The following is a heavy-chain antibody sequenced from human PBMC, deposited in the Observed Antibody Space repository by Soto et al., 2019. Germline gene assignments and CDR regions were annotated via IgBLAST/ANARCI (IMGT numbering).Heavy chain of an antibody. D-gene: IGHD5-18*01. CDR1: GGSISSSSYS. CDR2: IYDSGST. J-gene: IGHJ6*02. V-gene: IGHV4-39*01. CDR3: AWDVDTGMDSYGMDV. Sequence: HLQLQESGPGLVKTSETMSLTCTVSGGSISSSSYSGGGIRQPPGKGLEWIGSIYDSGSTYYNPYLKGRVTMSVDTYKIQFSLNLSAVTAADTAVYYCAWDVDTGMDSYGMDVCGHGTTVTDSS.